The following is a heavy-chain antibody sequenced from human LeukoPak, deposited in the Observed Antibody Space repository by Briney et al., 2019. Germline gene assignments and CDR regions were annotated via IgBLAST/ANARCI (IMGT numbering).Heavy chain of an antibody. Sequence: SVKVSCKASGGTFSSYAISWVRQAPGQGLEWMGRIIPILGIANYAQKFQGRVTITADKSTSTAYMELSSLRSDDTAVYYCARNNIVVVVAATRHVHPSKWPRDGYWGQGTLVTVSS. CDR3: ARNNIVVVVAATRHVHPSKWPRDGY. CDR2: IIPILGIA. D-gene: IGHD2-15*01. CDR1: GGTFSSYA. V-gene: IGHV1-69*04. J-gene: IGHJ4*02.